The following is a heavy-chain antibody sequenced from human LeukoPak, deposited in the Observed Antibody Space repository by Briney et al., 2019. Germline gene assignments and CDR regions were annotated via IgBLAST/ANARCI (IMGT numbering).Heavy chain of an antibody. D-gene: IGHD3-22*01. Sequence: GRSLRLSCTVSGFTSDDYAMHWARHTPGKGLEWVSGITWNRDKIGYGDSVKGRFTISRDNVKNVLYLQMNSLRPEDTALYYCAKDLSSAITSALVLDVWGQGTTVIVS. CDR3: AKDLSSAITSALVLDV. J-gene: IGHJ6*02. CDR1: GFTSDDYA. CDR2: ITWNRDKI. V-gene: IGHV3-9*02.